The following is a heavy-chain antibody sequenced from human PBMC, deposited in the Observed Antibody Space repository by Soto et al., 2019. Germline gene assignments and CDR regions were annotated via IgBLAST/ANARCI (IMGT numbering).Heavy chain of an antibody. D-gene: IGHD2-2*01. Sequence: QLQLQESGPGLVKPSETLSLTCTVSGGSISSSSYYWGWIRQPPGKGLEWIGSIYYSGSTYYNPSLKSRVTISVDTSKSQFSLKLSSVTAADTAVYYCARHGIVLVPAATKRVDWFDPWGQGTLVTVSS. CDR3: ARHGIVLVPAATKRVDWFDP. CDR1: GGSISSSSYY. V-gene: IGHV4-39*01. CDR2: IYYSGST. J-gene: IGHJ5*02.